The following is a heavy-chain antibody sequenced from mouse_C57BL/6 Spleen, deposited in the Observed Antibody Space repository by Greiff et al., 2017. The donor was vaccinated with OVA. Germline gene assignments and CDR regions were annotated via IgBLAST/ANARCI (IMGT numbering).Heavy chain of an antibody. CDR3: TTVVATVYYFDY. D-gene: IGHD1-1*01. J-gene: IGHJ2*01. CDR2: IYPRSGNT. CDR1: GYTFTSYG. V-gene: IGHV1-81*01. Sequence: QVQLKESGAELARPGASVKLSCKASGYTFTSYGISWVKQRTGQGLEWIGEIYPRSGNTYYNEKFKGKATLTADKSSSTAYMELRSLTSEDSAVYFCTTVVATVYYFDYWGQGTTLTVSS.